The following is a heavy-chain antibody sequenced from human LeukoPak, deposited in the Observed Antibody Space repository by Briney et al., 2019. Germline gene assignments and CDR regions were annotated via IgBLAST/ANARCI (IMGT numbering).Heavy chain of an antibody. CDR1: GGTFSSYA. J-gene: IGHJ4*02. CDR2: IIPIFGTA. D-gene: IGHD6-19*01. CDR3: ARYGRIDSGWYGYFDY. V-gene: IGHV1-69*05. Sequence: SVKVSCKASGGTFSSYAISWVRQAPGQGLEWMGGIIPIFGTANYAQKFQGRVTITTDESTSTAYMELSSLRSEDTAVYYCARYGRIDSGWYGYFDYWGQGTLVTVSS.